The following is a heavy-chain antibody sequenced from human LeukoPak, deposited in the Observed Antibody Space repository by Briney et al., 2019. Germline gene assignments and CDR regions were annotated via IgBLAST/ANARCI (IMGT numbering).Heavy chain of an antibody. Sequence: PSETLSLTCTVSGYSISSGYYWGWIRQPPGKGLEWIGSIYHSGSTYYNPSLKSRVTISVDTSKNQFSLKLSSVTAADTAVYYCARVPGYSSSWYRWFDPWGQGTLVTVSS. CDR3: ARVPGYSSSWYRWFDP. CDR1: GYSISSGYY. V-gene: IGHV4-38-2*02. D-gene: IGHD6-13*01. CDR2: IYHSGST. J-gene: IGHJ5*02.